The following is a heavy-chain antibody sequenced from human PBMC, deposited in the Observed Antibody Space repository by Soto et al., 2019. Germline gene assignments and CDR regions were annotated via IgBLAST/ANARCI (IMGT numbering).Heavy chain of an antibody. CDR2: IYYSGST. CDR3: AREVLGPYGMDV. J-gene: IGHJ6*02. CDR1: GCSISSGGYY. D-gene: IGHD2-15*01. Sequence: SETLSLTCTVSGCSISSGGYYWSWIRQHPGKGLEWIGYIYYSGSTYYNPSLKSRVTISVDTSKNQFSLKLSSVTAADTAVYYCAREVLGPYGMDVWGQGTTVTVSS. V-gene: IGHV4-31*03.